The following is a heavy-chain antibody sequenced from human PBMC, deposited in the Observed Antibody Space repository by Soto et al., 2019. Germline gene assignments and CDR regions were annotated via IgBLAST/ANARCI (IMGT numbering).Heavy chain of an antibody. CDR1: GFTFSSYS. V-gene: IGHV3-21*01. Sequence: GGSLRLSCATSGFTFSSYSMNWVRQAPGKGLEWVSSISSSSSYIYYADSVKGRFTISRDNAKNSLYLQMNSLRAEDTAVYYCATPYCSGGSCVLTYWGQGTLVTVSS. CDR2: ISSSSSYI. D-gene: IGHD2-15*01. CDR3: ATPYCSGGSCVLTY. J-gene: IGHJ4*02.